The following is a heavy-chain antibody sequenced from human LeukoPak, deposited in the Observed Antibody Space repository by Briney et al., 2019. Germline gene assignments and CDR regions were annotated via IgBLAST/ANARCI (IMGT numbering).Heavy chain of an antibody. V-gene: IGHV3-21*01. CDR3: ARMQGNYYANPGVDY. Sequence: GGSLRLSCAASGFTFSSYSMNWVRQAPGKGLEWVSSISSSSYIYYADSVKGRFTISRDNAKNSLYLQMNSLRAEDTAVYYCARMQGNYYANPGVDYWGQGTLVTVSS. J-gene: IGHJ4*02. D-gene: IGHD3-10*01. CDR1: GFTFSSYS. CDR2: ISSSSYI.